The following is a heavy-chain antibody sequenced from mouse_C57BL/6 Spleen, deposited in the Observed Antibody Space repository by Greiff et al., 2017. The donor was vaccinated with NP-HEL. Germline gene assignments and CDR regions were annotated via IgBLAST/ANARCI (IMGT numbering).Heavy chain of an antibody. CDR3: ARMYGSRVGYFDV. CDR2: INPKNGGT. CDR1: GYTFTDYY. V-gene: IGHV1-26*01. Sequence: VQLQHSGPELVKPGASVKISCKASGYTFTDYYMNWVKQSHGKSLEWIGDINPKNGGTSDNQKFKGKATLTVDKSSSTAYMEHRSLTSEDSAVYYCARMYGSRVGYFDVWGTGTTVTVSS. D-gene: IGHD1-1*01. J-gene: IGHJ1*03.